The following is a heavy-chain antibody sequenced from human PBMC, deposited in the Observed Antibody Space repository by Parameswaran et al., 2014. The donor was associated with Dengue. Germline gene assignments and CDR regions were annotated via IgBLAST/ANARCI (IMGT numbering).Heavy chain of an antibody. CDR3: ARDGDTAMVPNDAFDI. J-gene: IGHJ3*02. D-gene: IGHD5-18*01. CDR2: IWYDGSNK. V-gene: IGHV3-33*01. Sequence: MPGVRQAPGKGLEWVAVIWYDGSNKYYADSVKGRFTISRDNSKNTLYLQMNSLRAEDTAVYYCARDGDTAMVPNDAFDIWGQGTMVTVSS.